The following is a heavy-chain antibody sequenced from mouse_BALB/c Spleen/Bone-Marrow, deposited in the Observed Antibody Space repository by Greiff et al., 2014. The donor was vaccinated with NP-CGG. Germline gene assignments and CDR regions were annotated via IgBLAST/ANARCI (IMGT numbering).Heavy chain of an antibody. V-gene: IGHV14-3*02. Sequence: EVQLQQSGAELVKPGASVKLSCTASGFNIKDTYMHWVKQRPEQGLEWIGRTDPASGNTKYDPKFQGKATITADTSSNTAYLQLSNLTSEDTAVYYCAAYYYGSSYGFAYWGQGTLVTVSA. CDR2: TDPASGNT. D-gene: IGHD1-1*01. CDR3: AAYYYGSSYGFAY. CDR1: GFNIKDTY. J-gene: IGHJ3*01.